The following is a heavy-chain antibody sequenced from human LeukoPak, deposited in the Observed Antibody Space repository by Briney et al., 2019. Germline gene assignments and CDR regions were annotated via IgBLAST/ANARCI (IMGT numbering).Heavy chain of an antibody. CDR1: GFTFSSYW. CDR3: ARRSGVAVAGAFDY. D-gene: IGHD6-19*01. Sequence: GGSLRLSCAASGFTFSSYWMTWVRQAPGKGLEWVANIKQDGSEKYYVDSVNGRFTISRDNAKNSLYLQMNSLRAEDTAVYFCARRSGVAVAGAFDYWGQGTLVTVSS. V-gene: IGHV3-7*03. CDR2: IKQDGSEK. J-gene: IGHJ4*02.